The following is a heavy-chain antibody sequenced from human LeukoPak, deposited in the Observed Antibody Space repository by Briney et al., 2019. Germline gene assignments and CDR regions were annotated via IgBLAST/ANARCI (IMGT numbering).Heavy chain of an antibody. CDR2: ISSNGGST. Sequence: PGGSRRPSCSASGSTFSNYAMHWVRQAPGKGLEYVSSISSNGGSTYYAESVKGRFTISRDNSKTTLYLQMSSLRAEATAVYYCVKDRSAHWLANDAFDIWGQGTMVTVSS. D-gene: IGHD6-19*01. J-gene: IGHJ3*02. V-gene: IGHV3-64D*09. CDR1: GSTFSNYA. CDR3: VKDRSAHWLANDAFDI.